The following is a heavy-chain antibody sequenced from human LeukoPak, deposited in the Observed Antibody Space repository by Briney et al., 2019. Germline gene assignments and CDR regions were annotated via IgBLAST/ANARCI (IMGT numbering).Heavy chain of an antibody. J-gene: IGHJ2*01. D-gene: IGHD6-13*01. Sequence: PSEALSLTCTVSGGSISSGSYYWSWIRQPAGKGLEWIGRIYTSGSTNYNPSLKSRVTISVDTSKNQFSLKLSSVTAADTAVYYCARIYYSNSYDYWYFDLWGRGTLVTVSS. CDR2: IYTSGST. V-gene: IGHV4-61*02. CDR1: GGSISSGSYY. CDR3: ARIYYSNSYDYWYFDL.